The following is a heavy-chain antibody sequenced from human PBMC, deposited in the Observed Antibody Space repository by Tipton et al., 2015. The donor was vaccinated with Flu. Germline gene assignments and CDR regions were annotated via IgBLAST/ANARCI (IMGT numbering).Heavy chain of an antibody. Sequence: TLSLTCAVYGGSFSGYYWSWIRQPPGKGLEWIGEINHSGSTNYNPSLKSRVTISVDTSKNQFSLKLSSVTAADTAVYYCARGSSPPFTIFGVVHYDGGWFDPWGQGTLVTVSS. D-gene: IGHD3-3*01. J-gene: IGHJ5*02. V-gene: IGHV4-34*01. CDR3: ARGSSPPFTIFGVVHYDGGWFDP. CDR2: INHSGST. CDR1: GGSFSGYY.